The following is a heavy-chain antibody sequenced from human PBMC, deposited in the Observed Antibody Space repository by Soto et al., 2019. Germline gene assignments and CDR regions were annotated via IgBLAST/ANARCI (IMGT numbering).Heavy chain of an antibody. J-gene: IGHJ5*02. D-gene: IGHD3-22*01. CDR3: ARGGLRGIVRRNWFDP. Sequence: QVQLQQWGAGLLKPSETLSLTCAVYGGSFSGYYWSWIRQPPGKGLEWIGEINHSGSTNYNPSLKGRVTISVDTSKNQFSLKLSSVTAADTAVYYCARGGLRGIVRRNWFDPWGQGTLVTVSS. CDR2: INHSGST. CDR1: GGSFSGYY. V-gene: IGHV4-34*01.